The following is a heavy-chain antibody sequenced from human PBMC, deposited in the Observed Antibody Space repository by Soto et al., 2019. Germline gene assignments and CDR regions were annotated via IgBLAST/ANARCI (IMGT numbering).Heavy chain of an antibody. CDR1: GGSISSYY. Sequence: SETLSLTRTVSGGSISSYYWSWIRQPPGKGLEWIGYIYYSGSTNYNPSLKSRVTISVDTSKNQFSLKLSSVTAADTAVYYCASWNLYYFDYWGQGTLVTVSS. D-gene: IGHD1-1*01. J-gene: IGHJ4*02. CDR3: ASWNLYYFDY. V-gene: IGHV4-59*01. CDR2: IYYSGST.